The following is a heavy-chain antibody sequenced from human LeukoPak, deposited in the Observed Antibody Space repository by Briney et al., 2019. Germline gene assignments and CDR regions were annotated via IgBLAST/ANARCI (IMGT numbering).Heavy chain of an antibody. J-gene: IGHJ3*02. V-gene: IGHV3-21*04. CDR2: ISSSSSYI. D-gene: IGHD2-21*01. Sequence: PGGSLRLSCAASGFTFSSYSMSWVRQAPGKGLEWVSSISSSSSYIYYADSVRGRFTISRDNAKNSLYLQMNSLRAEDTAVYYCARFDDVARYDAFDIWGQGTMVTVSS. CDR3: ARFDDVARYDAFDI. CDR1: GFTFSSYS.